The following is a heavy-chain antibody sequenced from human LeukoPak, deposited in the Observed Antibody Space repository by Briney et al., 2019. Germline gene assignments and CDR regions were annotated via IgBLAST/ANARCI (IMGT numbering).Heavy chain of an antibody. CDR1: GFTFSSYG. V-gene: IGHV3-30*02. J-gene: IGHJ4*02. Sequence: GGSLRPSSAASGFTFSSYGMHWVRQAPGKGLEWVAFIRYDGSNKYYADSVKGRFTISRDNSKNTLYLQMNSLRAEDTAVYYCAKAWDYYDSSGSTDYWGQGTLVTVSS. CDR3: AKAWDYYDSSGSTDY. D-gene: IGHD3-22*01. CDR2: IRYDGSNK.